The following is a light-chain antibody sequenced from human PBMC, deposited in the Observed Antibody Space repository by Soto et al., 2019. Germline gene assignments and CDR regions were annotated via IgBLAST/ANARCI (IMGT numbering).Light chain of an antibody. CDR3: QHYDTFPYT. CDR1: QSVSSY. V-gene: IGKV3-11*01. J-gene: IGKJ2*01. Sequence: EIVLTQSPATLSLSPGERATLSCWASQSVSSYLAWYQQKPGQAPRLLIHDASYRATGIPARFSGSGSGSDFTLTISSLEPEDFATYYCQHYDTFPYTFGQGTKLEIK. CDR2: DAS.